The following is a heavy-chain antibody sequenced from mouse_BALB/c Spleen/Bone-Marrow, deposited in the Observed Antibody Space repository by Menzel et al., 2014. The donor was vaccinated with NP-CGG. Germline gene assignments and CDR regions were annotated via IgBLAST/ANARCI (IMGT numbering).Heavy chain of an antibody. J-gene: IGHJ1*01. CDR3: ARDVGRLFFDV. Sequence: EVMLVESGGGLVQPGGSLRLSCATSGFTFTDYYMNWVRQPPGMALEWSGFIRNKANGYTTDYSTSVKGRFTISRDNSQNILYLQMNTLRTEDSATYYCARDVGRLFFDVWGAGTTVTVSS. V-gene: IGHV7-3*02. D-gene: IGHD3-3*01. CDR2: IRNKANGYTT. CDR1: GFTFTDYY.